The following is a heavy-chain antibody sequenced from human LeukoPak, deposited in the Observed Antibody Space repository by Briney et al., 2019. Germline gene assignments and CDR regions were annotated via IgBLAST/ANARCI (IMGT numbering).Heavy chain of an antibody. D-gene: IGHD1-26*01. V-gene: IGHV1-18*01. CDR1: GYTFTSYG. CDR2: ISAYNGNT. J-gene: IGHJ4*02. Sequence: ASVTVSCTASGYTFTSYGISWVRQAPGQGLEWMGWISAYNGNTIYAQKLQGRVTMTTDTSTTTAYMELRSLRSDDTAVYYYARDSARPVGATGPAFDYWGQGTLVTVSS. CDR3: ARDSARPVGATGPAFDY.